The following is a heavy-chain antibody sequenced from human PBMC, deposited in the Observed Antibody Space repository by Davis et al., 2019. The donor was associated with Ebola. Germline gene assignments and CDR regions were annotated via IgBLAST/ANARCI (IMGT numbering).Heavy chain of an antibody. CDR2: IKQDGSEK. CDR1: GFTFSSYW. Sequence: GGSLRLSCAASGFTFSSYWMSWVRQAPGKGLEWVANIKQDGSEKYYVDSVKGRFTISRDNAKNSLYLQMNSLRAEDTAVYYCARDSPSSSRGGDFDYWGQGTLVTVSS. V-gene: IGHV3-7*01. CDR3: ARDSPSSSRGGDFDY. J-gene: IGHJ4*02. D-gene: IGHD6-6*01.